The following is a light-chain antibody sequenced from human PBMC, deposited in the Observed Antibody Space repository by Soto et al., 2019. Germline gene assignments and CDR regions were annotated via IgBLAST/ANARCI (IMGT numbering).Light chain of an antibody. J-gene: IGLJ1*01. CDR3: SSFTASTNIV. Sequence: QSVLTQPASVSGSPGQSITISCTGTSSDVGSYNLVSWYQQHPGKAPKLMIYEGSKRPSGVSNRFSGSKSGNTASLTISGLQAEDEADYYCSSFTASTNIVFGTGTKVTVL. CDR2: EGS. CDR1: SSDVGSYNL. V-gene: IGLV2-14*02.